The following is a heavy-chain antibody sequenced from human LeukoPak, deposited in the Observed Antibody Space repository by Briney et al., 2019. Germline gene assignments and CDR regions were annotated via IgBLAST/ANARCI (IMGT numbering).Heavy chain of an antibody. Sequence: SETLSLTCTVSGGSVSSGTYYWSWIQQPPGKGLEWIGYIYYSGSTNYNPSLKSRVTVSLDTSKNQCSLKLSSVTTADTAVYYCTRSTNLEAFDIWGQGTMVTVSS. CDR1: GGSVSSGTYY. CDR2: IYYSGST. CDR3: TRSTNLEAFDI. D-gene: IGHD2-8*01. V-gene: IGHV4-61*01. J-gene: IGHJ3*02.